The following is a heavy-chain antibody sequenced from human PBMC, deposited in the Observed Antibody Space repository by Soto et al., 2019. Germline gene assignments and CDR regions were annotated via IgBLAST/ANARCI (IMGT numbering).Heavy chain of an antibody. V-gene: IGHV1-69*01. CDR2: IIPIFGTA. Sequence: QVQLVQSAAEVQKPGSSVKVSCKASGGTFRSYAISWVRQAPGQGLEWMGGIIPIFGTANYAQKFQGRVTITADESTSTAYMELSSLRSEDTAVYYCARGCGEGGVTTPQAYWGQGTLVTVSS. D-gene: IGHD2-21*01. CDR1: GGTFRSYA. J-gene: IGHJ4*02. CDR3: ARGCGEGGVTTPQAY.